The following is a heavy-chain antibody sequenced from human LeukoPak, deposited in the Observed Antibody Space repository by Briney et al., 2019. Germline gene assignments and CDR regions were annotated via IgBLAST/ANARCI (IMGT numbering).Heavy chain of an antibody. CDR1: GYTFTSYY. CDR3: ASTPLITMARGPLYFDSDY. J-gene: IGHJ4*02. D-gene: IGHD3-10*01. CDR2: INPSGGST. Sequence: ASVKVSCKASGYTFTSYYMHWVRQAPGQGLEWMGIINPSGGSTSYAQKFQGRVTMTRDTSISTAYMELSRLRSDDTAVYYCASTPLITMARGPLYFDSDYWGQGTLVTVSS. V-gene: IGHV1-46*01.